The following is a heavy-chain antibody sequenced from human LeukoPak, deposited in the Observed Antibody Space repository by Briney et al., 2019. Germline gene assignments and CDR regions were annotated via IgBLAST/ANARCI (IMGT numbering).Heavy chain of an antibody. V-gene: IGHV4-59*01. CDR2: TYYSGST. CDR3: ARGSSDIVVVPAAFRGAFDI. D-gene: IGHD2-2*01. Sequence: SETLSLTCTVSGGSISSYYWSWIRQPPGKGLEWIGYTYYSGSTNYNPSLKSRVTISVDTSKNQFSLKLSSVTAADTAVYYCARGSSDIVVVPAAFRGAFDIWGQGTMVTVSS. CDR1: GGSISSYY. J-gene: IGHJ3*02.